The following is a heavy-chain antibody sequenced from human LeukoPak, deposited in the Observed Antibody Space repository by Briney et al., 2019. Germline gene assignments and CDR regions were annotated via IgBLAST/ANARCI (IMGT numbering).Heavy chain of an antibody. J-gene: IGHJ4*02. Sequence: GGSLRLSCAASKFTFSNFWMSWVRQAPGKGLEWVANIKQDGSEKYYVDSVKGRFTISRDNAKNSLYLQMNSLRAEDTAVYYCARDGWSPDYWGQGTLVTVSS. CDR3: ARDGWSPDY. CDR1: KFTFSNFW. V-gene: IGHV3-7*01. CDR2: IKQDGSEK.